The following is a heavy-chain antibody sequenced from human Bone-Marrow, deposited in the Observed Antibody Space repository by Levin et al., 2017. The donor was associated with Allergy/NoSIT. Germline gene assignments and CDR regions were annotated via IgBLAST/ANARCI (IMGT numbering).Heavy chain of an antibody. CDR2: IYYSGIT. Sequence: SETLSLTCTVSGGSISSNSHYWGWVRQPPGKGLQWIGSIYYSGITYYNPSLSSRLSMSVDTSKDQFSLNLRSVTAADTAVYYCGRLGGYSPNWYGRHPHVDHWGQGSLVTVSS. V-gene: IGHV4-39*01. J-gene: IGHJ4*02. CDR1: GGSISSNSHY. D-gene: IGHD3-16*01. CDR3: GRLGGYSPNWYGRHPHVDH.